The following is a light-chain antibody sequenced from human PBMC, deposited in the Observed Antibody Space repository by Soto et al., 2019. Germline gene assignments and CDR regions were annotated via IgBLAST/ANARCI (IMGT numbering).Light chain of an antibody. CDR3: QQSYSTLSIS. J-gene: IGKJ5*01. CDR2: AAS. CDR1: ESISRH. V-gene: IGKV1-39*01. Sequence: DVQMTQSPSSLSASVGDRVTITCRASESISRHLNWYQQKPGKAHNLLIYAASTLQNGVPSRFSGSGSGTDFTLTISSLQPEDFATYYCQQSYSTLSISFGQGTRLEIK.